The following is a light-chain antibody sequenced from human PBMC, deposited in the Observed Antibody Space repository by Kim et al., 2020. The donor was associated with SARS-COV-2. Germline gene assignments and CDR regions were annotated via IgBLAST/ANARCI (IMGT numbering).Light chain of an antibody. CDR3: LQDYNYLWT. Sequence: AIQMTQSLSSLSASIGDRVTITCRASQGIRNDLGWYQQKPGKAPKLLMYVLSSLQRGLPSSFSGSGSGTDFTLTISSLQPEDFATYYCLQDYNYLWTFGQGTKVDI. V-gene: IGKV1-6*02. CDR2: VLS. CDR1: QGIRND. J-gene: IGKJ1*01.